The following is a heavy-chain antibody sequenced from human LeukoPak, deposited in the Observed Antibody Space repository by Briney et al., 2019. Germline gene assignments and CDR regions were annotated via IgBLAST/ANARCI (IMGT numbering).Heavy chain of an antibody. D-gene: IGHD2-15*01. CDR2: IYTSGTT. J-gene: IGHJ4*02. Sequence: SETLSLTCTVSGVSISNYFWSWIRQPAGKGLEWIGRIYTSGTTNYNHVLKGRVTMSVDTYKNQFSLWLRSVTAADTAVYYCARGQGHCSSGTCYSKWVDYWGQGTLVTVSS. CDR1: GVSISNYF. CDR3: ARGQGHCSSGTCYSKWVDY. V-gene: IGHV4-4*07.